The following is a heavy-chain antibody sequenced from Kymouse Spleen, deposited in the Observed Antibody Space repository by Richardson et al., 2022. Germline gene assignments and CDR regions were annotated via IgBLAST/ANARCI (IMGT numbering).Heavy chain of an antibody. CDR3: ARTGIVGAKHFDY. CDR2: INHSGST. V-gene: IGHV4-34*01. D-gene: IGHD1-26*01. CDR1: GGSFSGYY. Sequence: QVQLQQWGAGLLKPSETLSLTCAVYGGSFSGYYWSWIRQPPGKGLEWIGEINHSGSTNYNPSLKSRVTISVDTSKNQFSLKLSSVTAADTAVYYCARTGIVGAKHFDYWGQGTLVTVSS. J-gene: IGHJ4*02.